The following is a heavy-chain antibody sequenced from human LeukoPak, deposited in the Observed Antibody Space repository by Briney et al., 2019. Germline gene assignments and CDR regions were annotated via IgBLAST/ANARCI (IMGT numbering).Heavy chain of an antibody. D-gene: IGHD4-23*01. CDR2: ISYDGSNK. CDR3: ARDLATVVTPGY. V-gene: IGHV3-30*03. CDR1: GFTFSSYG. J-gene: IGHJ4*02. Sequence: GRSLRLSCAASGFTFSSYGMHWVRQAPGKGLEWVAVISYDGSNKYYADSVKGRFTIPRDNAKNTLYLQMNSLRAEDTAVYYCARDLATVVTPGYWGQGTLVTVSS.